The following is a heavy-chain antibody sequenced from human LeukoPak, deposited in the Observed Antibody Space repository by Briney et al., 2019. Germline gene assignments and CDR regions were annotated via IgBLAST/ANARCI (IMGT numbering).Heavy chain of an antibody. CDR2: INPNSGGT. D-gene: IGHD3-3*01. V-gene: IGHV1-2*02. Sequence: GASVKVSCKASGYTFTGYYMHWVRQAPGQGLEWMGWINPNSGGTNYAQKFQGRVTMTRDTSISTAYMELSRLRSDDTAVYYCARRSIFGVVNAFDIWGQGTMVTVSP. CDR3: ARRSIFGVVNAFDI. J-gene: IGHJ3*02. CDR1: GYTFTGYY.